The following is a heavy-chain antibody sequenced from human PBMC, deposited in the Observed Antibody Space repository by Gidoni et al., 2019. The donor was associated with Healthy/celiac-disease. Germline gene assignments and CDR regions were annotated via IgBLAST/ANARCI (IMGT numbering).Heavy chain of an antibody. CDR1: GGSISSSSYY. CDR3: AVVAATSDRLSFDY. V-gene: IGHV4-39*01. CDR2: IYYSGST. J-gene: IGHJ4*02. Sequence: QLQLQESGPGLVKPSETLSLTCTVSGGSISSSSYYWGWIRQPPGKGLEWIGSIYYSGSTYYNPSLKSRVTISVDTSKNQFSLKLSSVTAADTAVYYCAVVAATSDRLSFDYWGQGTLVTVSS. D-gene: IGHD2-15*01.